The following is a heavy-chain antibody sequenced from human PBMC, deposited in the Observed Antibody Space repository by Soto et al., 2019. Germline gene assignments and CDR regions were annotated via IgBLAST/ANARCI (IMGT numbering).Heavy chain of an antibody. CDR3: VPLCRYCSTTTPS. D-gene: IGHD2-2*01. CDR1: GFTFSTYA. Sequence: EVQLLESGGGLVQPGGSLRLSCAASGFTFSTYAMSWVRQAPRKGLEWVSAISGNGGDYTYYADYVKGRFTISRDNSKNTLYLQMNSLRAEDTAVYYCVPLCRYCSTTTPSWGQGTLVTVSS. CDR2: ISGNGGDYT. V-gene: IGHV3-23*01. J-gene: IGHJ4*02.